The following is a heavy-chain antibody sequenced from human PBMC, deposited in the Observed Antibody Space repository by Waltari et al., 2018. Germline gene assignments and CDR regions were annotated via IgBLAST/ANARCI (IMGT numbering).Heavy chain of an antibody. J-gene: IGHJ6*02. CDR1: GTPFSTYA. CDR2: SIPSVATP. Sequence: QVQMVQSGAEVKKPGSSVKISCKASGTPFSTYAVNWVRQAPGQGLEWVGGSIPSVATPDYAPKCEGRVTITADSSTTPAYMEINSLRFDDTAVYYCARIESSGTPHQTYGMDVWGQGTTITVSS. V-gene: IGHV1-69*14. D-gene: IGHD1-26*01. CDR3: ARIESSGTPHQTYGMDV.